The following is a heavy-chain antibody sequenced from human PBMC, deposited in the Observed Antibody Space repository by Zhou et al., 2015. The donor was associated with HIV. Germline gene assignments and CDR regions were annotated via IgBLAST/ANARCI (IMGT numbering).Heavy chain of an antibody. Sequence: QVQLVQSGAEVKKPGSSVKVSCKASGGTFSSYTISWVRQAPGQGLEWMGRIIPILGIANYAQKFQGRVTITADKSTSTAYMELSSLRSEDTAVYYCASNRTVAAAGIARGDAFDIWGQGTMVTVSS. CDR3: ASNRTVAAAGIARGDAFDI. V-gene: IGHV1-69*02. J-gene: IGHJ3*02. CDR1: GGTFSSYT. D-gene: IGHD6-13*01. CDR2: IIPILGIA.